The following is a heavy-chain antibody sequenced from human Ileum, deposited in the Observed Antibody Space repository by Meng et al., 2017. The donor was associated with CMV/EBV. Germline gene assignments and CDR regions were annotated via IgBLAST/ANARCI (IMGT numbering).Heavy chain of an antibody. D-gene: IGHD3-3*01. CDR3: ARLEWLLFAFHI. J-gene: IGHJ3*02. CDR2: ISGLGNII. V-gene: IGHV3-11*01. CDR1: GFAFSDYY. Sequence: GESLKISCAASGFAFSDYYMTWIRQAPGRGLEWVSYISGLGNIISYADSVRGRFTISRDNAKNSLFLQMNSLRAEDTAVYYCARLEWLLFAFHIWGQGAMVTVSS.